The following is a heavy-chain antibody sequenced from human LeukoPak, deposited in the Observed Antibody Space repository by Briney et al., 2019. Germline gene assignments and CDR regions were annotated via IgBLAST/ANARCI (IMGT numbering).Heavy chain of an antibody. Sequence: PGGSLRLSCAASGFTFRRYGMTWVRQAPGKGLEWVSSISGSGGSTFYADSVKGRFTISRDNAKNSLYLQMNSLRAEDTAVYYCATSYYGSGTLNYWGQGTLVTVSS. J-gene: IGHJ4*02. CDR2: ISGSGGST. D-gene: IGHD3-10*01. V-gene: IGHV3-23*01. CDR3: ATSYYGSGTLNY. CDR1: GFTFRRYG.